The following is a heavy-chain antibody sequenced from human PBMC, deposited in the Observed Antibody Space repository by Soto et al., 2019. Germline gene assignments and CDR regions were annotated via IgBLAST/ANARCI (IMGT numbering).Heavy chain of an antibody. CDR2: IWYDGSNK. V-gene: IGHV3-33*01. J-gene: IGHJ4*02. Sequence: GSLRLSCAASGFTFSSYGMHWVRQAPGKGLEWVAVIWYDGSNKYYADSVKGRFTISRDNSKNTLYLQMNSLRAEDTAVYYCAREYYYDSSGYYHPFDYWGQGTLVTVSS. CDR3: AREYYYDSSGYYHPFDY. CDR1: GFTFSSYG. D-gene: IGHD3-22*01.